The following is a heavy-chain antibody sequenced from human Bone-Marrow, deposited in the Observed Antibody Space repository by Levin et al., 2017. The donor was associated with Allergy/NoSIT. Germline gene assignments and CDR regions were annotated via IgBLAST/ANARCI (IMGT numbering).Heavy chain of an antibody. V-gene: IGHV3-30*18. CDR1: GFTFSSYG. Sequence: GGSLRLSCAASGFTFSSYGMHWVRQAPGKGLEWVAVISYDGSNKYYADSVKGRFTISRDNSKNTLYLQMNSLRAEDTAVYYCAKEKAVAGKRGFDYWGQGTLVTVSS. CDR3: AKEKAVAGKRGFDY. D-gene: IGHD6-19*01. CDR2: ISYDGSNK. J-gene: IGHJ4*02.